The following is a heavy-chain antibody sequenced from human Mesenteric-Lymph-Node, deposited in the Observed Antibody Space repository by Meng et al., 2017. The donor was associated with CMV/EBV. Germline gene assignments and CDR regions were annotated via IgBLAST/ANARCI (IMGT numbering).Heavy chain of an antibody. CDR2: ISGSGTDI. CDR1: GFTFSDYY. V-gene: IGHV3-11*04. D-gene: IGHD1-26*01. J-gene: IGHJ4*02. CDR3: ARGDSGSWGY. Sequence: GESLKISCAASGFTFSDYYMTWIRQAPGKGLEWVSYISGSGTDIFYADSVKGRFTISKDNAKNSLYPQMNSLRGEDTAVYYCARGDSGSWGYWGQGTLVTVSS.